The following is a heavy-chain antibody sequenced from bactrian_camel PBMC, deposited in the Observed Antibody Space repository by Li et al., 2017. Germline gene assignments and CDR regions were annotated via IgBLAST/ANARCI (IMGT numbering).Heavy chain of an antibody. V-gene: IGHV3S31*01. CDR1: GFIFSGYA. Sequence: VQLVESGGGLVQPGGSLRLSCEASGFIFSGYAMSWVRQAPGKGLEWVSSIHDSSNGETTYSADSVKGRFTISRDNAEKWLYLEMNSLKPEDTAMYYCAVAASVTSQLMGHTPQTGRYEYNYWGQGTQVTVS. CDR3: AVAASVTSQLMGHTPQTGRYEYNY. D-gene: IGHD6*01. CDR2: IHDSSNGETT. J-gene: IGHJ4*01.